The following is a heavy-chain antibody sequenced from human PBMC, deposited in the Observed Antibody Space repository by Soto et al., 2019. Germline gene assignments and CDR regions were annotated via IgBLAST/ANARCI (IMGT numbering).Heavy chain of an antibody. CDR3: AXHPRDDYNYGGSGIFDY. J-gene: IGHJ4*02. V-gene: IGHV4-39*01. D-gene: IGHD4-4*01. Sequence: ETLSLTCRVSGGSISSRTFWWAWIRQPPGKGLEWIGDMYYSGSSYSSPSLKSRVTLSVDTSKNQLSLKLNSVTAADTAVYYCAXHPRDDYNYGGSGIFDYWGQGTLVTVSS. CDR2: MYYSGSS. CDR1: GGSISSRTFW.